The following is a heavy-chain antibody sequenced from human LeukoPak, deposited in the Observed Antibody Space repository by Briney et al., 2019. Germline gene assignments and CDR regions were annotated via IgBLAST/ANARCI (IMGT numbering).Heavy chain of an antibody. D-gene: IGHD1-26*01. Sequence: GGSLRLSCAASGFPFSTYSMNWVRQAPGKGLEWVSYISSSSNTKYYADSVKGRFTISRDNAKNSLYLQMNSLRAEDTAVYFCARGGSYSLAIGYWGPGTLVTVSS. J-gene: IGHJ4*02. CDR3: ARGGSYSLAIGY. CDR2: ISSSSNTK. CDR1: GFPFSTYS. V-gene: IGHV3-48*01.